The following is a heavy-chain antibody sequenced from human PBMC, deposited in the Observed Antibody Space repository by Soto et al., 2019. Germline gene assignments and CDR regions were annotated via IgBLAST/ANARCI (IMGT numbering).Heavy chain of an antibody. D-gene: IGHD3-22*01. J-gene: IGHJ5*02. CDR2: ISGSGGST. CDR3: AKGGRYYPFDP. Sequence: GGSLRLSCAASGLAFSNYAFHWVRQAPGKGLEWVSAISGSGGSTYYADSVKGRFTISRDNSKNTLYLQMNSLRAEDTAVYYCAKGGRYYPFDPWGQGTLVTVSS. V-gene: IGHV3-23*01. CDR1: GLAFSNYA.